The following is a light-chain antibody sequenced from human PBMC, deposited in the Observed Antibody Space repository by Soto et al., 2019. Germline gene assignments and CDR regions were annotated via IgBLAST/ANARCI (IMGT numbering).Light chain of an antibody. CDR2: KAS. CDR3: QQYNSYSSS. Sequence: DIQMTQSPSTLSASVGDRVTITCRASQSISNWLAWYQQKPGKAPRLLIYKASTLQTGVPSRFSGSGSGTEFTLTISCLQPDDFATYYCQQYNSYSSSFGQGTKLEIK. CDR1: QSISNW. V-gene: IGKV1-5*03. J-gene: IGKJ2*03.